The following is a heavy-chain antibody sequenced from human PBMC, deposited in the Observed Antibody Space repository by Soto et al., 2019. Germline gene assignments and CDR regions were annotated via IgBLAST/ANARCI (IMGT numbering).Heavy chain of an antibody. CDR2: ISYDGSNK. Sequence: GGSLRLSCAASGFTFSSYGMHWVRQAPGKGLEWVAVISYDGSNKYYADSVKGRFTISRDNSKNTLYLQMNSLRAEDTAVYYCAKGPTIFGVVIIRTTGRWYYYYGMDVWGQGTTVTVSS. J-gene: IGHJ6*02. CDR3: AKGPTIFGVVIIRTTGRWYYYYGMDV. V-gene: IGHV3-30*18. D-gene: IGHD3-3*01. CDR1: GFTFSSYG.